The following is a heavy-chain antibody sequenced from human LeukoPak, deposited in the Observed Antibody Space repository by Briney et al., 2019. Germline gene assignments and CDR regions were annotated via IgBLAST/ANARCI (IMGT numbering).Heavy chain of an antibody. J-gene: IGHJ5*02. CDR3: ARGLSRIDP. CDR2: IWYDGSNK. V-gene: IGHV3-33*01. Sequence: GGSLRLSCAASGFTFSSYGMHWVRQAPGKGLEWVAVIWYDGSNKYYADSVKGRFTISTDNSKNTLYLQMNSLRAEDTAVYYCARGLSRIDPWGEGTLVTVSS. D-gene: IGHD6-13*01. CDR1: GFTFSSYG.